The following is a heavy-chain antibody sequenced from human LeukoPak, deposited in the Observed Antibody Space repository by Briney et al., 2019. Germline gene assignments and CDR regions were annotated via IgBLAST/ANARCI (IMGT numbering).Heavy chain of an antibody. CDR2: VHYSGNT. Sequence: SETLSLTCIVSGGSISNYYWSWIRQPPRKGLEWIGYVHYSGNTNYNPSLRSRVTISVDTSKNQFSLKLSSVTAADTAVYYCARAAYYYDSSEIYYYYYGMDVWGQGTTVTVSS. V-gene: IGHV4-59*01. J-gene: IGHJ6*02. CDR1: GGSISNYY. CDR3: ARAAYYYDSSEIYYYYYGMDV. D-gene: IGHD3-22*01.